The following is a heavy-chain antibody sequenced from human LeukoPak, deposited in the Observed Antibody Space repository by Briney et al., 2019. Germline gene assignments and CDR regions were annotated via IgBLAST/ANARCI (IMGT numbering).Heavy chain of an antibody. D-gene: IGHD2/OR15-2a*01. CDR3: ATNLIGAGEYFQQ. Sequence: GGPLRLSCAASGLRFSDYYVSWIRQAPGKGLQWVSYISSGGDIMHYADSVKGRFTSSRDNAKNSGYLEMNGLGAEDTAVYYCATNLIGAGEYFQQWGQGTLVTVSS. CDR2: ISSGGDIM. V-gene: IGHV3-11*01. J-gene: IGHJ1*01. CDR1: GLRFSDYY.